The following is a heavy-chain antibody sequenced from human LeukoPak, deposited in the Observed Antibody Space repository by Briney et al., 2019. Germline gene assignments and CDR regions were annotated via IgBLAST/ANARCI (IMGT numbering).Heavy chain of an antibody. CDR1: GGSFSGYY. Sequence: SETLSLTCAVYGGSFSGYYWSWIRQPPGKGLEWIGEINHSGSTNYNPSLKSRVTISVDTSKNQFSLKLSSVTAADTAVYYCARGGRNWNDAVFDYWGQGTLVTVSS. J-gene: IGHJ4*02. D-gene: IGHD1-1*01. V-gene: IGHV4-34*01. CDR3: ARGGRNWNDAVFDY. CDR2: INHSGST.